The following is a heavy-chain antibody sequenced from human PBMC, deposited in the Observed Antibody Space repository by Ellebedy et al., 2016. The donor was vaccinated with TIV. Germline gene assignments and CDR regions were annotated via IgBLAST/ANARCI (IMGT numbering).Heavy chain of an antibody. V-gene: IGHV1-8*01. D-gene: IGHD4-17*01. Sequence: AASVKVSCKASGYTFTSYDINWVRQATGQGLEWMGWMSPNSGNTDYAQKFQGWVTMTRDTSISTAYMELRRLRSDDTAVYYCARGNPYGRFDYWGQGTLVTVSS. CDR3: ARGNPYGRFDY. CDR2: MSPNSGNT. CDR1: GYTFTSYD. J-gene: IGHJ4*02.